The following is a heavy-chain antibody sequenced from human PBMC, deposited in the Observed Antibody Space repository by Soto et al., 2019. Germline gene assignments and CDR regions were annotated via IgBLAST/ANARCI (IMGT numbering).Heavy chain of an antibody. V-gene: IGHV3-30*18. CDR3: AKRPGELSKGRKTMDY. Sequence: WGSLRLSCAASGFTFSSYGMHWFRQAPGKGLEWVAVISYDGSNKYYADSVKGRFTISRDNSKNTLYLQMNSLRAEDTAVYYCAKRPGELSKGRKTMDYWGQGTLVTVSS. J-gene: IGHJ4*02. CDR2: ISYDGSNK. D-gene: IGHD1-26*01. CDR1: GFTFSSYG.